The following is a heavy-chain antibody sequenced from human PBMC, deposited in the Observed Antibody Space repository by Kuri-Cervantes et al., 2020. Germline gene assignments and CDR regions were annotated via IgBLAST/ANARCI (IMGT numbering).Heavy chain of an antibody. CDR2: LSSRNSQ. D-gene: IGHD2/OR15-2a*01. Sequence: GGSLRLSCEASGFTFSNYVMHWVRQAPGKGLEWVAGLSSRNSQYYADSVRGRFSISRDNSKNTLYLQMNSLGAEDTAVYYCARDMGGTFYYYYYGMDVWGQGTTVTVSS. CDR3: ARDMGGTFYYYYYGMDV. J-gene: IGHJ6*02. V-gene: IGHV3-30-3*01. CDR1: GFTFSNYV.